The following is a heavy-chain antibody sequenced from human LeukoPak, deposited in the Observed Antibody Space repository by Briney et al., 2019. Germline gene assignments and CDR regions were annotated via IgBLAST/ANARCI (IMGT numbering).Heavy chain of an antibody. D-gene: IGHD3-10*01. V-gene: IGHV3-21*01. J-gene: IGHJ6*03. Sequence: GGSLRLSCAASGFTFSSYSMNWVRQAPGKGLEWVSCISSSSSYIYYADSVKGRFTISRDNAKNSMYLQMNSLRAEDTAVYYCARISMVRGYYTDVWGKGTTVTISS. CDR2: ISSSSSYI. CDR3: ARISMVRGYYTDV. CDR1: GFTFSSYS.